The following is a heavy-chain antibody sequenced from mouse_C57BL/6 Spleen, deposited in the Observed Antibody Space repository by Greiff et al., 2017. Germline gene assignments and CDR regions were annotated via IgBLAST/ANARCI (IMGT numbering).Heavy chain of an antibody. CDR1: GYAFTNYS. Sequence: QVQLQQSGAELVRPGTSVKVSCKASGYAFTNYSIEWVKQRPGQGLEWIGVINPGSGGTNYNEKFKGKATLTADKSSSTAYMQLSSLTSEDSAVYFCARGIYLGGYYDFDYWGQGTTLTVSS. V-gene: IGHV1-54*01. J-gene: IGHJ2*01. CDR2: INPGSGGT. CDR3: ARGIYLGGYYDFDY. D-gene: IGHD2-3*01.